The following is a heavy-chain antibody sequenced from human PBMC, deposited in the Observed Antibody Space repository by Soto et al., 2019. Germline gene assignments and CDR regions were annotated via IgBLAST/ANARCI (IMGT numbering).Heavy chain of an antibody. J-gene: IGHJ4*02. Sequence: SETLSLTCAVYGGSFSGYYWSWIRQPPGKGLGWIGEINHSGSTNYSPSLKSRVTISADTSKNQFSLKLSSVTAADTAVYYCARVDYDILTGYDFDYWGQGTLVTVSS. D-gene: IGHD3-9*01. CDR1: GGSFSGYY. CDR2: INHSGST. V-gene: IGHV4-34*01. CDR3: ARVDYDILTGYDFDY.